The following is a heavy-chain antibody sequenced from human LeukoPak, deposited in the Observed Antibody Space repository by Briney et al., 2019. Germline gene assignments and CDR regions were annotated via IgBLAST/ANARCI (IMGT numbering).Heavy chain of an antibody. Sequence: ASVKVSCKASGYTFTGYYMHWVRQAPGQGLEWMGWINPNSGGTNYAQKFQGRVTMTRDTSISTAYMELSRLRSDDTAVYYCARHHGLWHYYYYGMDVWGQGTTVTVSS. CDR2: INPNSGGT. J-gene: IGHJ6*02. CDR1: GYTFTGYY. V-gene: IGHV1-2*02. CDR3: ARHHGLWHYYYYGMDV. D-gene: IGHD4/OR15-4a*01.